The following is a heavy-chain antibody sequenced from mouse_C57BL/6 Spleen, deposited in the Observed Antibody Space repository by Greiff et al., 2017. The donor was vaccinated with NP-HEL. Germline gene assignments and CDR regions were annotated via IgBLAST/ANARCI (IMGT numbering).Heavy chain of an antibody. Sequence: VQLQQSGAELVRPGASVKLSCKASGYTFTDYYINWVKQRPGQGLEWIARIYPGSGNTYYNEKFKGKATLTAEKSSSTAYMQLSSLTSADSAVYFCAREGFITTVVDYYAMDYWGQGTSVTVSS. D-gene: IGHD1-1*01. CDR3: AREGFITTVVDYYAMDY. CDR1: GYTFTDYY. J-gene: IGHJ4*01. CDR2: IYPGSGNT. V-gene: IGHV1-76*01.